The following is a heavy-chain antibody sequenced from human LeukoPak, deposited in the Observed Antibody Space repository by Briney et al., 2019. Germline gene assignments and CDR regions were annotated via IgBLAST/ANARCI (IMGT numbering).Heavy chain of an antibody. Sequence: ASVKVSCKASGYTFTSYGISWVRQAPGQGLEWMGWISACNGNTNYAQKLQGRVTMTTDTSTSTAHMELRSLRSDDTAVYYCARDMESRWPHGRFDYWGQGTLVTVSS. V-gene: IGHV1-18*01. CDR2: ISACNGNT. J-gene: IGHJ4*02. D-gene: IGHD5-24*01. CDR3: ARDMESRWPHGRFDY. CDR1: GYTFTSYG.